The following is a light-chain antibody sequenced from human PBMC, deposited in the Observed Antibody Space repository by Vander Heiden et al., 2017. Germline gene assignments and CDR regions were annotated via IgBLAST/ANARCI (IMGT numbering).Light chain of an antibody. V-gene: IGLV2-8*01. CDR1: SSDVGGYNY. CDR3: SSFAGFNNYV. J-gene: IGLJ1*01. Sequence: SALTQPPSASGSPGQSATLSCPGTSSDVGGYNYVSWHHEHPRTAPNVVIYDGSQPPAGVPDCFSGSKAANTAPMTVWGLQAEDEADYYCSSFAGFNNYVFGTGTKVTVL. CDR2: DGS.